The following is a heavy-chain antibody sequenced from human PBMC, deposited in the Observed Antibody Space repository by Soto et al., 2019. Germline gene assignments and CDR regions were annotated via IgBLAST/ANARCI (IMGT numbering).Heavy chain of an antibody. CDR1: GFSLSTHGVG. Sequence: QITLKESGPMLVKPTQTLTLTCTFSGFSLSTHGVGVGWIRQSPEKTLEWLALIYWDDEKRYSPSLKNRLTITKDTSKNKVVLTMTNMDPVDTGTYYCTHTYGNDWFFPLIAYWGQGALVTVSS. CDR3: THTYGNDWFFPLIAY. V-gene: IGHV2-5*02. D-gene: IGHD3-9*01. CDR2: IYWDDEK. J-gene: IGHJ4*02.